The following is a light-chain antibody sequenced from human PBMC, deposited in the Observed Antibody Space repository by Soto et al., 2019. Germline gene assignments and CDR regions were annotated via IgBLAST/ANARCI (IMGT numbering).Light chain of an antibody. CDR1: SSNIGAGYD. CDR2: GNS. Sequence: QSVLTQPPSVSGAPGQRVTISCTGSSSNIGAGYDVHWYQQLPGTAPKLLIYGNSNRPSGVPDRFSGSKSGTSASLAITGLQAEDEADDYCQSYYSSRGGPGVFGGGTKLTVL. V-gene: IGLV1-40*01. J-gene: IGLJ3*02. CDR3: QSYYSSRGGPGV.